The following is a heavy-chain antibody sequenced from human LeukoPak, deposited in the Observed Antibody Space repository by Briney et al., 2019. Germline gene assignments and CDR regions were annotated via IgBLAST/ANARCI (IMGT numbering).Heavy chain of an antibody. D-gene: IGHD6-6*01. J-gene: IGHJ4*02. CDR1: GGSISSYY. CDR3: ATHTPSSSGHFDY. Sequence: SETLSLTCTVSGGSISSYYWSWIRQPPGKGLEWIGYIYTSGSTNYNPPLKSRVTISVDTSKNQLSLKLSSVTAADTAVYFCATHTPSSSGHFDYWGQGTLVTVSS. V-gene: IGHV4-4*09. CDR2: IYTSGST.